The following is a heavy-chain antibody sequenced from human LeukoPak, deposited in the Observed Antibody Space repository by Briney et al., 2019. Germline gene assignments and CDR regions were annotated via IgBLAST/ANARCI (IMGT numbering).Heavy chain of an antibody. CDR2: INSSSNTI. D-gene: IGHD6-19*01. CDR1: GFTFSSYS. Sequence: GGSLRLSCAASGFTFSSYSRNWDRKAPGKGLKWVSYINSSSNTIYYADSVKCRFTISRDKDKNSLYLQMDSLRAEDTAVYYCAREGQQWLVPSFNDYWGQGTLVTVSS. V-gene: IGHV3-48*01. CDR3: AREGQQWLVPSFNDY. J-gene: IGHJ4*02.